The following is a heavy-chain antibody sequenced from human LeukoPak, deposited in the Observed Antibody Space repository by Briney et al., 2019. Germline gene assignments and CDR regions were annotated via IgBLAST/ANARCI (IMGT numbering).Heavy chain of an antibody. CDR1: GFTFDDYG. D-gene: IGHD3-22*01. V-gene: IGHV3-20*01. Sequence: GGSLRLSCAASGFTFDDYGMSWVRQAPGKGLEWVSGINWNGGSTGYADSVKGRFTISRDNAKNSLYLQMNSLRAEDTALYHCARDFPGYDSSVFDIWGQGTMVTVSS. J-gene: IGHJ3*02. CDR2: INWNGGST. CDR3: ARDFPGYDSSVFDI.